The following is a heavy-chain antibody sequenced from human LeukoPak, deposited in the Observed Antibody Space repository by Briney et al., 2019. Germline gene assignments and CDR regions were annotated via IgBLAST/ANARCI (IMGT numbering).Heavy chain of an antibody. V-gene: IGHV3-21*01. J-gene: IGHJ4*02. CDR2: ISSSSSYI. D-gene: IGHD5-24*01. Sequence: GGSLRLSCAASGFTFSSYSMNWVRQAPGKGLEWVSSISSSSSYIYYADPVKGRFTISRDNAKNSLYLQMNSLRAEDTAVYYCARVEMATITDYWGQGTLVTVSS. CDR1: GFTFSSYS. CDR3: ARVEMATITDY.